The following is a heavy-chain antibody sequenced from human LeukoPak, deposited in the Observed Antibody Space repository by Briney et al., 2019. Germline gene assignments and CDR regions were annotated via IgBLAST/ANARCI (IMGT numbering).Heavy chain of an antibody. CDR1: GYTFTSYD. CDR3: VGGAPNWGFDF. V-gene: IGHV1-8*01. D-gene: IGHD7-27*01. CDR2: MSPSTGNT. Sequence: ASVTVSCTASGYTFTSYDINWVRQAPGQGFEWMGWMSPSTGNTGYAQKFQGRVTMTRYTSVSTAYMELSSLRSEDTAVYYCVGGAPNWGFDFWGQGTLVTVSS. J-gene: IGHJ4*02.